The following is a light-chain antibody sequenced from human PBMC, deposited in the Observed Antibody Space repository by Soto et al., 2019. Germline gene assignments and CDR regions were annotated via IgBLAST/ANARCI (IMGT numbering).Light chain of an antibody. Sequence: IVLAQSPGTLSLSPGERAILSCRASQTISSNYLAWYQQKPGQAPRLLIYGASSRATGIPDRFSGSGSGTEFTLTISRLEPEDFAVYFCQLYGTSPRTFGQGTKLEIK. V-gene: IGKV3-20*01. CDR3: QLYGTSPRT. CDR1: QTISSNY. CDR2: GAS. J-gene: IGKJ2*01.